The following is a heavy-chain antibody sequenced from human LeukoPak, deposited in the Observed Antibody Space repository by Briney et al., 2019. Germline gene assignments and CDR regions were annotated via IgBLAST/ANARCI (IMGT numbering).Heavy chain of an antibody. CDR1: GFTFSTYA. Sequence: PGRSLRLSCAASGFTFSTYAMHWVRHAPGKGLEWVAVISFDGGNKYYADSAEGRFTISRDNSKTTMYLQLNSLSAQDTPVYYCARVYSSSWSFDYWGQGALVTVSS. CDR2: ISFDGGNK. V-gene: IGHV3-30-3*01. D-gene: IGHD6-13*01. CDR3: ARVYSSSWSFDY. J-gene: IGHJ4*02.